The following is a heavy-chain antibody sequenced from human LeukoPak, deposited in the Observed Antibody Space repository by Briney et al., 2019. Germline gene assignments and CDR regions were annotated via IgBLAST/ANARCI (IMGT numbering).Heavy chain of an antibody. CDR3: ARDTQSVGAFPGY. J-gene: IGHJ4*02. V-gene: IGHV1-18*01. Sequence: ASVKVSCKASGFTFTNYGISWVRQAPRQGLEWMGWISVYNGNTNYAQNLQGRVTMTTDTSTNTAYMELRSLRSDDTAVYYCARDTQSVGAFPGYWGQGTLVTVSS. CDR2: ISVYNGNT. D-gene: IGHD1-26*01. CDR1: GFTFTNYG.